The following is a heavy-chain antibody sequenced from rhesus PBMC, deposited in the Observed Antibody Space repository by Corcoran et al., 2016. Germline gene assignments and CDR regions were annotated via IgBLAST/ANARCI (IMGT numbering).Heavy chain of an antibody. CDR2: INSGGGST. J-gene: IGHJ1*01. D-gene: IGHD1-20*01. CDR1: GFTFSSYW. Sequence: EVQLVESGGGLAKPGGSLRLSCAASGFTFSSYWMNWVRQAPGKVLEWVSAINSGGGSTYYADSWKGRFTISRDNSKNTLSLQMNSLRAEDTAVYYCAKDGGSWNNPEYFEFWGQGALVTVSS. V-gene: IGHV3S25*01. CDR3: AKDGGSWNNPEYFEF.